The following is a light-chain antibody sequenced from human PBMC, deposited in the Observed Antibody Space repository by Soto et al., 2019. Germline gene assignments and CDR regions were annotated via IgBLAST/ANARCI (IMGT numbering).Light chain of an antibody. V-gene: IGLV1-44*01. CDR2: SNN. Sequence: QSLLTQPPSASGTPGQRVTISCSGSTPNIGSNPVNWYQQLPGTAPKLLIYSNNQRPSGVPDRFSGSKSGTSASLAISGLQSEDEADYYCAAWDDSLNGRYVFGTGTKVTVL. CDR3: AAWDDSLNGRYV. J-gene: IGLJ1*01. CDR1: TPNIGSNP.